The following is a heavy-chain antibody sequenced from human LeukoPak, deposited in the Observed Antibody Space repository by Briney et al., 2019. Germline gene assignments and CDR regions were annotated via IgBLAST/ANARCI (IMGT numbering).Heavy chain of an antibody. V-gene: IGHV4-59*08. CDR1: GGSISSYY. J-gene: IGHJ6*02. D-gene: IGHD5-12*01. CDR3: ARHRNSGYHSYGMEV. Sequence: SETLSLTCTVSGGSISSYYWSWIRQPPGKGLEWIGYIYSSGSTNYNPSLKSRVTISMDTPKNQFSLKLSSVTAADTAVYYCARHRNSGYHSYGMEVWGQGTTVTVSS. CDR2: IYSSGST.